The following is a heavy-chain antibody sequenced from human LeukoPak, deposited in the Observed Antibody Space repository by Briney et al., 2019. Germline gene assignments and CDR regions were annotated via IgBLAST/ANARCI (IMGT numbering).Heavy chain of an antibody. D-gene: IGHD2-2*01. CDR1: GGSISSGNYY. V-gene: IGHV4-61*02. CDR3: ARGADCSSTSCYGGADYYYYYMDV. CDR2: TYTCGST. Sequence: PSQTLSLTCTVSGGSISSGNYYWSWIRQPAGKGLEWIGRTYTCGSTKYNPSLKSRVTISVDTSKNQFSLKLSSVTAADTAVYYCARGADCSSTSCYGGADYYYYYMDVWGKGTTVTISS. J-gene: IGHJ6*03.